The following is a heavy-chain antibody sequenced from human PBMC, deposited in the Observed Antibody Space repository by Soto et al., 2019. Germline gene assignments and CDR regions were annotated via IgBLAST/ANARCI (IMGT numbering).Heavy chain of an antibody. D-gene: IGHD3-22*01. Sequence: QVQLVQSGAEVKKPGSSVKVSCKASGGAFSSYAISWVRQAPGQGLEWMGGIIPIFGTANYAQKLQGRVTITADESTSTAYMELSSLRSEDTAVYYCARWHYYDSSGYSYYFDYWGQGTLVTVSS. CDR3: ARWHYYDSSGYSYYFDY. V-gene: IGHV1-69*01. J-gene: IGHJ4*02. CDR1: GGAFSSYA. CDR2: IIPIFGTA.